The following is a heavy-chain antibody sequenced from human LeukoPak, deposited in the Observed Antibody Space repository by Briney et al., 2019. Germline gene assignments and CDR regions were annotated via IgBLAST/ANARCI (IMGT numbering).Heavy chain of an antibody. CDR2: ISAYNGNT. J-gene: IGHJ4*02. D-gene: IGHD3-10*01. V-gene: IGHV1-18*04. Sequence: ASVKVSCKASGYTFTGYYMHWVRQAPGQGLEWMGWISAYNGNTNYAQKFQGRVTMTTDTSTTTAYVELRSLRSDDTAMYYCAREWYYYTSGSYSHCDYWGQGTLVTVSS. CDR1: GYTFTGYY. CDR3: AREWYYYTSGSYSHCDY.